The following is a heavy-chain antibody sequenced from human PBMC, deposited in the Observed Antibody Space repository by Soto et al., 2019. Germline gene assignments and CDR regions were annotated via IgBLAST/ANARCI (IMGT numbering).Heavy chain of an antibody. J-gene: IGHJ6*02. CDR1: GLTFSDYY. CDR3: ARELDGIDV. CDR2: ITSSGSYI. V-gene: IGHV3-11*05. Sequence: QVQLVESGGGLVKPGGSLRLSCAASGLTFSDYYMSWIRQAPGKGREGVSYITSSGSYIKYADSVQGRLTISTDNAKNSLYLQMNSLRAEDTAVYYCARELDGIDVWGQGTTVTVSS.